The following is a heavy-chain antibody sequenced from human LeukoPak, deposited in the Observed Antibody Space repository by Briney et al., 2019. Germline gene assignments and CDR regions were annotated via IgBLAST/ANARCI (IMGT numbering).Heavy chain of an antibody. D-gene: IGHD5-18*01. V-gene: IGHV4-4*02. Sequence: SGTLSLTCAVSGVSISSSNWWSWVRQPPGKGLAWIGEIYHSGSTNYNPSLKSRVTISVDRSKNQFSLKLSSVTAADTAVYYCARSPRAYRYYYYGMDVWGQGTTVTVSS. CDR3: ARSPRAYRYYYYGMDV. CDR2: IYHSGST. CDR1: GVSISSSNW. J-gene: IGHJ6*02.